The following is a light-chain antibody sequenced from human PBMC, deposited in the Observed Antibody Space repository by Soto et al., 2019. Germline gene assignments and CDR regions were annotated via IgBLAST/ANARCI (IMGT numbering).Light chain of an antibody. V-gene: IGLV2-8*01. J-gene: IGLJ1*01. Sequence: QSALTQPPSASGSPGQSVTISCTGTSSDVGGYNYVSWYQQHPGKAPKLMTYEVSKRPSGVPDRFSGSKSGNTASLTVSGLQAEDEADYYCSSYVGSNHIYVFGTGTKLTVL. CDR3: SSYVGSNHIYV. CDR2: EVS. CDR1: SSDVGGYNY.